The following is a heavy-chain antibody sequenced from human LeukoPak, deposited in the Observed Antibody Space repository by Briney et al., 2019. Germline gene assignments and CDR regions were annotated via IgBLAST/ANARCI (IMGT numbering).Heavy chain of an antibody. D-gene: IGHD1-26*01. CDR2: ISGSNGNT. CDR1: GYTFTRYG. Sequence: ASVKVSCKASGYTFTRYGMSWVRQAPAQGLEWMGWISGSNGNTKYAQKLQGRVTMTTDTSTGTAYMELRSLRSDDTAVYYCARSGRGTYYYFDYWGQGTLVTVSS. CDR3: ARSGRGTYYYFDY. V-gene: IGHV1-18*01. J-gene: IGHJ4*02.